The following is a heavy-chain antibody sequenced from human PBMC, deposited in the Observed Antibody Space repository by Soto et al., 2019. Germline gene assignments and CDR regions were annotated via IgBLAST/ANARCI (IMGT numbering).Heavy chain of an antibody. J-gene: IGHJ4*02. D-gene: IGHD3-10*01. CDR1: GFTYSSYG. Sequence: QVQLVESGGGVIQPGRSLRLSCAASGFTYSSYGMHWVRQAPGKGLEWVAVISYDGSNKYYADSVKGRFTISRDNSKNTLYLQMNSLSAEDTAVYYCAKDSRGTMVRGVIIRSYYFDYWGQGTLVAVSS. CDR3: AKDSRGTMVRGVIIRSYYFDY. CDR2: ISYDGSNK. V-gene: IGHV3-30*18.